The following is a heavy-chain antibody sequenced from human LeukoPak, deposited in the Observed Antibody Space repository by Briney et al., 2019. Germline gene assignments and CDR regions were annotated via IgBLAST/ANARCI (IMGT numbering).Heavy chain of an antibody. V-gene: IGHV4-39*07. CDR3: ARESHNWNDVWFDP. J-gene: IGHJ5*02. CDR2: IYYSGST. CDR1: GGSISSSSYY. D-gene: IGHD1-20*01. Sequence: SETLSLTCTVSGGSISSSSYYWGWIRQPPGKGLEWIGSIYYSGSTYYNPSLKSRVTISVDTSKNQFSLKLSSVTAADTAVYYCARESHNWNDVWFDPWGQGTLVTVSS.